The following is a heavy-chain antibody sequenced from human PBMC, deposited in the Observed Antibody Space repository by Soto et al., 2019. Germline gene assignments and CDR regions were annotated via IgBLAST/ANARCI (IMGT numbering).Heavy chain of an antibody. CDR2: IIPIFGTA. D-gene: IGHD6-6*01. Sequence: QVQLVQSGAEVKKPGSSVKVSCKASGGTFSSYAISWVRQAPGQGLEWMGGIIPIFGTANYAQKFQGRVTSTADESTSIAYMELSSLRSEDTAVYYCAREPLDEYSRGRNPLSYYYYGMDVWGQGTTVTVSS. J-gene: IGHJ6*02. V-gene: IGHV1-69*01. CDR3: AREPLDEYSRGRNPLSYYYYGMDV. CDR1: GGTFSSYA.